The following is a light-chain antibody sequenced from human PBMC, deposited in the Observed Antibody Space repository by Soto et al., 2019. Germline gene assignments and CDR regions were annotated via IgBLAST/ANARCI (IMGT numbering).Light chain of an antibody. V-gene: IGLV2-14*01. Sequence: QSALTQPASVSGSPGQSITISCTGTNSDIGVYNYVSRYQQHPGKAPILLIYEVTHRPSGISSRFSGSKSGNTASLTISGLQTDDEASYFCSSFTTSTVVVFGGGTKLTVL. CDR2: EVT. CDR3: SSFTTSTVVV. J-gene: IGLJ2*01. CDR1: NSDIGVYNY.